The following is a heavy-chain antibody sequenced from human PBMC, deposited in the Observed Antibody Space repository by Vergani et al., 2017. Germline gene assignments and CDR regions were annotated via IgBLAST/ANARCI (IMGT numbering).Heavy chain of an antibody. CDR1: GYSISSGYY. J-gene: IGHJ4*02. CDR2: IYHSGST. Sequence: QVQLQESGPGLVKPSETLSLTCAVSGYSISSGYYWGWIRQPPGKGLEWIGSIYHSGSTYYNPSLKSRVTISVDTSKNQFSLKLSSVTAADTAVYYCARGAKFDYWGQGTLVTVSS. CDR3: ARGAKFDY. V-gene: IGHV4-38-2*01.